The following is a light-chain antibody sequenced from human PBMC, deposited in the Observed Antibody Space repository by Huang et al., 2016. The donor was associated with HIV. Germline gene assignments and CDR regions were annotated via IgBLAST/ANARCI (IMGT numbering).Light chain of an antibody. CDR1: QTIASY. CDR2: AAS. V-gene: IGKV1-39*01. Sequence: DIQMTQSPSSLSASLGDRVNITCRASQTIASYLNWYQQKSGKAPKLLIYAASTLQSGVPSRFSGSGSGTDFTLTIRSLQPEDFATYYCQQSSSTPITFGQGTRLEIK. J-gene: IGKJ5*01. CDR3: QQSSSTPIT.